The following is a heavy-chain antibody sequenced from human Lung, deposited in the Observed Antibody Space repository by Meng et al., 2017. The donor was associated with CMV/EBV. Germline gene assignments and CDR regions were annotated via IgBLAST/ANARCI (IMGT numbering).Heavy chain of an antibody. CDR1: GSPSSSRPYY. Sequence: QLPEAGAGLMRPADTLSRSFSSSGSPSSSRPYYWAWIRQPPGNGLECIGSLYDSGSTYYHPSLKSRVTISVDTSKTYFSLKLRSVTAADTAVYYCARDLEYWGQGTLVTVSS. CDR3: ARDLEY. V-gene: IGHV4-39*07. J-gene: IGHJ4*02. D-gene: IGHD1-1*01. CDR2: LYDSGST.